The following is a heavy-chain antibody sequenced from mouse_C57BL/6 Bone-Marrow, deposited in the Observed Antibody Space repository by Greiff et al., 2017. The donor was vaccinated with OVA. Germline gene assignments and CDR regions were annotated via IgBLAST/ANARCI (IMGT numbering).Heavy chain of an antibody. V-gene: IGHV6-3*01. Sequence: EVKLVESGGGLVQPGGSMKLSCVASGFTFSNYWMNWVRQSPETGLEWVAQIRLKSDNYATHYAVSVKGRFTISRDDSKSSVYLQMNNLRAEDTGVYYCTGLLSVWDYWGQGTTLTVSS. CDR2: IRLKSDNYAT. CDR3: TGLLSVWDY. CDR1: GFTFSNYW. D-gene: IGHD6-5*01. J-gene: IGHJ2*01.